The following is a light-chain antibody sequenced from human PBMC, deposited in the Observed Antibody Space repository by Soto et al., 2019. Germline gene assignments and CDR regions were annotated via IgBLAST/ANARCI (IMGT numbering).Light chain of an antibody. CDR1: ESVLYSSNNKNY. CDR2: WAS. CDR3: QQYYSTPWT. Sequence: VITQSPDSLAGSLSERATINCKSSESVLYSSNNKNYLAWYQQKPGQPPKLLIYWASTRESGVPDRFSGSGSGTDFTLTISSLQAEDVAVYYCQQYYSTPWTFGQGTKVDI. J-gene: IGKJ1*01. V-gene: IGKV4-1*01.